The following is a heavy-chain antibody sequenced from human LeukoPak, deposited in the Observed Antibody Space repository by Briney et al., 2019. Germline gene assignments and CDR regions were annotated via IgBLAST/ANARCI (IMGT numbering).Heavy chain of an antibody. V-gene: IGHV4-30-4*01. J-gene: IGHJ4*02. D-gene: IGHD6-13*01. CDR1: GGSISSGDYY. CDR2: IYYSRST. Sequence: SQTLSLTCTVSGGSISSGDYYWSWIRQPPGKGLEWIGYIYYSRSTYYNPSLKSRVTISVDTSKNQFSLKLSSVTAADTAVYYCARGSEPKYSSSWYILYYFDYWGQGTLVTVSS. CDR3: ARGSEPKYSSSWYILYYFDY.